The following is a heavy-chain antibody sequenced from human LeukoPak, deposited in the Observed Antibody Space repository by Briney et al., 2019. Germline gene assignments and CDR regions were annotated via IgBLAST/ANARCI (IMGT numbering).Heavy chain of an antibody. D-gene: IGHD3-22*01. CDR2: IYHNGIT. Sequence: SETLSLTCNVSGVSISTHYWSWIRQSPGKGLEWIGYIYHNGITNYNPSLKSRVTISIDTSKNQFSLKLSSVTAADTAVYYCASGAYDSSGYYRLDYWGQGTLVTVSS. V-gene: IGHV4-59*11. CDR1: GVSISTHY. CDR3: ASGAYDSSGYYRLDY. J-gene: IGHJ4*02.